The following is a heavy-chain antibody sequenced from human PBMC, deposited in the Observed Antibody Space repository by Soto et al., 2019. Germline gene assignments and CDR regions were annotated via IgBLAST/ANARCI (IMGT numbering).Heavy chain of an antibody. Sequence: ASVKVSCKASGYTFTSYGINWVRQAPGQGLEWMGWISAFNGNTNYAQKLQGRVTMTTDTSTSTAYMELRSLRSDDTAVYYCARSSLRRIFGVVITNWFDPWGQGTLVTVSS. CDR1: GYTFTSYG. V-gene: IGHV1-18*01. CDR2: ISAFNGNT. J-gene: IGHJ5*02. CDR3: ARSSLRRIFGVVITNWFDP. D-gene: IGHD3-3*01.